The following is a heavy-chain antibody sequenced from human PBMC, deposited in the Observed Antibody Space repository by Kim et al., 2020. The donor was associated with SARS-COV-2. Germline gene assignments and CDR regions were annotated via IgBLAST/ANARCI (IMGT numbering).Heavy chain of an antibody. CDR3: AKTRVIMGSEDFDH. J-gene: IGHJ4*02. Sequence: GGSLRLSCAASGFTFTTYGMSWVRQAQGKGLEWVSGISGTGAYTYYADSVKGRFTISKDNSMHTLHLQMNSLRAEDTAVYFCAKTRVIMGSEDFDHWGQGALVTVSS. CDR1: GFTFTTYG. CDR2: ISGTGAYT. D-gene: IGHD2-21*01. V-gene: IGHV3-23*01.